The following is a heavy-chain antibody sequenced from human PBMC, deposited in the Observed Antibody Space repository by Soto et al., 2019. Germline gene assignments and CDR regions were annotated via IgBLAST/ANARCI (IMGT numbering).Heavy chain of an antibody. J-gene: IGHJ3*02. D-gene: IGHD6-19*01. CDR2: INHSGST. CDR3: ARGKGSGWNDAFDI. Sequence: QVQLQQRGAGLLKPSETLSLTCAVYGGSFSGYYWSWIRQPPGKGLEWIGEINHSGSTNYNPSLKGRVTISVDTSKNQFSLKLSSVTAADTAVYYCARGKGSGWNDAFDIWGQGTIVTVSS. CDR1: GGSFSGYY. V-gene: IGHV4-34*01.